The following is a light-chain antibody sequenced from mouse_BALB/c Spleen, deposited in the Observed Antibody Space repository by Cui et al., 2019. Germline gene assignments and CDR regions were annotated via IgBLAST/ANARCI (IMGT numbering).Light chain of an antibody. V-gene: IGKV4-59*01. CDR1: SSVSY. CDR2: DTS. CDR3: QQWSSNPPT. J-gene: IGKJ5*01. Sequence: QIVLTQSLSIMSASPGDKVIMTCSASSSVSYMHWYQQKSGTSPKRWIYDTSKLASGVPARFSGSGSGTSYSLTISSMEAEDAATYYCQQWSSNPPTFGAGTKLELK.